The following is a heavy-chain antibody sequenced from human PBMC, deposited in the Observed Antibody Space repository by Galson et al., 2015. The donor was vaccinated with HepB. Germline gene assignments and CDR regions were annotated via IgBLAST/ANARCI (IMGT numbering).Heavy chain of an antibody. J-gene: IGHJ6*02. CDR3: ARDSRLELQLNNYYSYGMDV. D-gene: IGHD1-7*01. CDR2: VSGYDGSA. V-gene: IGHV1-18*01. Sequence: SVKVSCKASEFDFNKYGLSWVRQAPGQGLERMGWVSGYDGSANYAPKFQGRVTMTTQTSTGTAFMEMRSLRSDDTAMYYCARDSRLELQLNNYYSYGMDVWGQGTAVVVS. CDR1: EFDFNKYG.